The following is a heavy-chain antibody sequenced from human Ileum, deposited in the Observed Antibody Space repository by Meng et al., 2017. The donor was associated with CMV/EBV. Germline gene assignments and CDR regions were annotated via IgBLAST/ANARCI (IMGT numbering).Heavy chain of an antibody. J-gene: IGHJ4*02. CDR1: GYTFTNYH. CDR3: AREPPRGVHFDH. Sequence: ASVKVSCKASGYTFTNYHIHWMRQAPGHGLEYMGVIYDSGGNTYKEQKFQDRLTMTSDTSTTTVHMELSSLRSEDTAVYYCAREPPRGVHFDHWGQGTLVTVSS. CDR2: IYDSGGNT. V-gene: IGHV1-46*01. D-gene: IGHD5-24*01.